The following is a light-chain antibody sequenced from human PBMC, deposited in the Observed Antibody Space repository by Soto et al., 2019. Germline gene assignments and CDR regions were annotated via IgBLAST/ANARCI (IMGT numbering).Light chain of an antibody. V-gene: IGLV1-44*01. J-gene: IGLJ1*01. Sequence: QSVLTQPASVSGSPGQSITISCAGTRDDIGSNTVTWYQQLPGTAPKLLIYSNNQRPSGVPDRFSGSKSGTSASLAISGLQSEDEADYYCAAWDDSLNGSYVFGTGTKVTVL. CDR2: SNN. CDR3: AAWDDSLNGSYV. CDR1: RDDIGSNT.